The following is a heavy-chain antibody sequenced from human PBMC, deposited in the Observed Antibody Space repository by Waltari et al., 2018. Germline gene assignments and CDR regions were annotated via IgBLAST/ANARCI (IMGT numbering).Heavy chain of an antibody. Sequence: QVHLVQSGAEVKKPGASVQVSCRASAYTFVAVYMHWVRLVPGHGLEWTGRIDANVGETTYGQKCHGRITMTRDTSISTACMKLSELGSDDTAIYYWVKVAKGSHTYYSFENWGQGTLVTVSS. CDR2: IDANVGET. D-gene: IGHD3-22*01. CDR1: AYTFVAVY. J-gene: IGHJ4*02. V-gene: IGHV1-2*02. CDR3: VKVAKGSHTYYSFEN.